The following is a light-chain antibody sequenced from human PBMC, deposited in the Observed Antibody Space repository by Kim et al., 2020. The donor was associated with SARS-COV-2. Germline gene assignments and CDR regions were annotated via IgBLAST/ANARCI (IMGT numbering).Light chain of an antibody. J-gene: IGLJ1*01. CDR1: KLGDKY. V-gene: IGLV3-1*01. CDR3: QAWDSSTKV. CDR2: QDT. Sequence: VSPGQTASITCAGDKLGDKYACWYQQKPGQSPVLVIYQDTKRPSGIPERFAGSNSGNTATLTISGTQAMDEADYYCQAWDSSTKVFGTGTKVTVL.